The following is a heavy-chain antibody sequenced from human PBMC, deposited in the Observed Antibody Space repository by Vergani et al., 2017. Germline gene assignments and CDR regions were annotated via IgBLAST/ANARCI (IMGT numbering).Heavy chain of an antibody. Sequence: EVQLLESGGDLVQPGGSLRPSCAASGFTFNHYAMNWVRQAPGKGLEWVSGISGSGGSTYYAGSVKGRFTISRDISKNTLYLQMNSLSAGDTAVYYCAKANPRNSGYDYLYYYHAMDVWGQGTTVTVSS. CDR1: GFTFNHYA. CDR2: ISGSGGST. J-gene: IGHJ6*02. CDR3: AKANPRNSGYDYLYYYHAMDV. D-gene: IGHD5-12*01. V-gene: IGHV3-23*01.